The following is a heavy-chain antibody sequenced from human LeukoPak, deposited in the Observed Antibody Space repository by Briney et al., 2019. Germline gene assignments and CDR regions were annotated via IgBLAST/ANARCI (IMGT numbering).Heavy chain of an antibody. Sequence: GGSLRLSCAASGFTFSSYGMHWVRQAPGKGLEWVAVIWYDGSNKYYADSVKGRFTISRDNSKNTLYLQMNSLRAEDTAVYYCARDASHSYGGPPFEYWGQGPLVTVSS. CDR3: ARDASHSYGGPPFEY. V-gene: IGHV3-33*01. D-gene: IGHD5-18*01. CDR1: GFTFSSYG. J-gene: IGHJ4*02. CDR2: IWYDGSNK.